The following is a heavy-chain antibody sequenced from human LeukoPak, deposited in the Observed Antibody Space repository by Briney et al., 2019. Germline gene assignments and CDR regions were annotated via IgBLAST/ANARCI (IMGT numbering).Heavy chain of an antibody. CDR1: GYTFTGYY. J-gene: IGHJ5*02. V-gene: IGHV1-2*02. CDR3: ARATSYYDILTGYYIGWFDP. Sequence: GASVKVSCKASGYTFTGYYMHWVRQAPGQGLEWMGWINPNSGGTNYAQKFQGRVTMTRDTSISTAYMELSRLRSDDTAVYYCARATSYYDILTGYYIGWFDPWGQGTLVTVSS. CDR2: INPNSGGT. D-gene: IGHD3-9*01.